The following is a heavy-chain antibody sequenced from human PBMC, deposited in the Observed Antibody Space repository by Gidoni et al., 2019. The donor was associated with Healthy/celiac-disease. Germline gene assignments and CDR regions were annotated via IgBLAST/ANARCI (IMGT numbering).Heavy chain of an antibody. CDR2: INPSGGST. J-gene: IGHJ3*02. D-gene: IGHD3-3*01. CDR1: GSTFTSYY. V-gene: IGHV1-46*01. Sequence: QVQLVQSGAEVKKPGASVKVSCKASGSTFTSYYMHWVRQAPGQGLEWMGIINPSGGSTSYAQKFQGIVTITRDTSTSTVYMELSSLRSEDTAVYYCARGAIFGVVMGAFDIWGQGTMVTVSS. CDR3: ARGAIFGVVMGAFDI.